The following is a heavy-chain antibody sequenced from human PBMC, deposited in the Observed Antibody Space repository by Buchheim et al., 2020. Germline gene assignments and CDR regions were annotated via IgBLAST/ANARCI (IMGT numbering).Heavy chain of an antibody. Sequence: QVQLQESGPGLVKPSGTLSLTCDVPGGSISSNYWWSWVRQPPGMGLEWIGEIYHSGSTNYNPSLKSRVTISVDKSKNQFFLKLTSVTAAYTSVYYCARIPYYYYYGLDVWGQGTT. D-gene: IGHD2-21*01. CDR1: GGSISSNYW. CDR3: ARIPYYYYYGLDV. V-gene: IGHV4-4*02. CDR2: IYHSGST. J-gene: IGHJ6*02.